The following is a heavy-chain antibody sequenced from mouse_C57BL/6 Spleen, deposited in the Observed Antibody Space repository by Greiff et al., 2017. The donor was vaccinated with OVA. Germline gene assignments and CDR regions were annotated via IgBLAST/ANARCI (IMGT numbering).Heavy chain of an antibody. V-gene: IGHV1-54*01. D-gene: IGHD1-1*01. J-gene: IGHJ2*01. CDR2: INPGSGGT. Sequence: VQLQQSGAELVRPGTSVKVSCKASGYAFTNYLIEWVKQRPGQGLEWIGVINPGSGGTNYNEKFKGKATLTADKSSSTAYMQLSSLTSDDSAVYFCARGGLRSDFDYWGQGTTLTVSS. CDR1: GYAFTNYL. CDR3: ARGGLRSDFDY.